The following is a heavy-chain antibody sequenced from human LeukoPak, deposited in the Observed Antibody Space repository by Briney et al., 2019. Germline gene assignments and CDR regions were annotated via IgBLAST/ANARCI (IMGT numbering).Heavy chain of an antibody. J-gene: IGHJ4*02. CDR3: AKLVRGVTTTFDY. V-gene: IGHV3-23*01. CDR2: ISGSGGST. Sequence: GGSLRLSCAASGFTFSSYAMSWVRQAPGKGLEWVSAISGSGGSTYYADSVKGRFTIPRDNSKNTLYLQMNSLRAEDTAVYYCAKLVRGVTTTFDYWGQGTLVTVSS. CDR1: GFTFSSYA. D-gene: IGHD3-10*01.